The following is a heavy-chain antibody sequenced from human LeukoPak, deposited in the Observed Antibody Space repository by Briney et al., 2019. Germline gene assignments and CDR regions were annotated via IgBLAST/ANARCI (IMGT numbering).Heavy chain of an antibody. D-gene: IGHD3-10*01. CDR1: GFIFSDYG. CDR3: AKHYYGSGSQKYYFDY. J-gene: IGHJ4*02. V-gene: IGHV3-30*02. CDR2: VRNDGGDK. Sequence: SGGSLRLSCAASGFIFSDYGMHWVRQAPGKGLDWVTMVRNDGGDKYYADSVRGRFTISRDNSKNTLYLQMNSLRPEDTAVYYCAKHYYGSGSQKYYFDYWGQGTLVTVSS.